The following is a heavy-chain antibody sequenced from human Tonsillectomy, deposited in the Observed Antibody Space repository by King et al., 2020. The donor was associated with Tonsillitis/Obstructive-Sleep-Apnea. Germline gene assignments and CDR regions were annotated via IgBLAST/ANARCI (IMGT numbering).Heavy chain of an antibody. Sequence: VQLQQWGAGLLKPSETLSLTCAVYGGSFSGYYWSWIRQPPGKGPEWIGEINHSGSTNYNASLKSRVTISLDTSKNQFSLNLSSVTAADTAVYYCAREYFYHSSGYYDYWGQGTLVTVSS. V-gene: IGHV4-34*01. CDR3: AREYFYHSSGYYDY. J-gene: IGHJ4*02. CDR1: GGSFSGYY. D-gene: IGHD3-22*01. CDR2: INHSGST.